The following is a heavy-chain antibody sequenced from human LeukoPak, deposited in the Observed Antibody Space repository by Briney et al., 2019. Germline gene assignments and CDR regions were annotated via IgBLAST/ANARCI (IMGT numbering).Heavy chain of an antibody. CDR1: GYTFTGYY. Sequence: ASVKVSCKASGYTFTGYYMHWVRQAPGQGLEWMGWINPNSGGTNYAQKFQGRVTMTRDTSISTAYMELSSLRSEDTAVYYCATSAGRGMITFGGVIVMPFDYWGQGTLVTVSS. V-gene: IGHV1-2*02. D-gene: IGHD3-16*02. CDR2: INPNSGGT. CDR3: ATSAGRGMITFGGVIVMPFDY. J-gene: IGHJ4*02.